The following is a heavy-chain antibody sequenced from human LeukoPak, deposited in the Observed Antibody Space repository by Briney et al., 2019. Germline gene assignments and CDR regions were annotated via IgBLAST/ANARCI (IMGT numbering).Heavy chain of an antibody. CDR3: AEVGAVAAVEY. D-gene: IGHD6-19*01. Sequence: PGGSLRLSCAASGFTVSSKYMSWVRQAPGKGLEWVAVIYTGDTTYYADSVKGRFTISRDNSKNTLYLQMDGLRVEDTAVYYCAEVGAVAAVEYWGQGTLVTVSS. CDR1: GFTVSSKY. CDR2: IYTGDTT. V-gene: IGHV3-66*01. J-gene: IGHJ4*02.